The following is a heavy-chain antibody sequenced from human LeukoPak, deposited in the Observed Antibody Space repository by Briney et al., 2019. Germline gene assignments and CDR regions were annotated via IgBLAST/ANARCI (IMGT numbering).Heavy chain of an antibody. CDR3: ARLRYYYDSAGFYYYFDS. CDR2: VFSSGST. Sequence: SETLSLTCTVSGGTISSYYWSWVRQPPGKGLEWIGYVFSSGSTNYNPSLKSRVTISIDTSNNQFSLKMNSVTAADTAVYYCARLRYYYDSAGFYYYFDSWGQGALVTVSS. D-gene: IGHD3-22*01. V-gene: IGHV4-59*08. CDR1: GGTISSYY. J-gene: IGHJ4*02.